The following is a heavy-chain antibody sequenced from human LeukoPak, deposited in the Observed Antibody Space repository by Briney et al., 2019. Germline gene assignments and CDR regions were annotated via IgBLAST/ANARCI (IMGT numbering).Heavy chain of an antibody. CDR3: AKDFYVGPVLARYFDY. D-gene: IGHD2-8*02. CDR2: IWYDGSYK. CDR1: GFTFSNCG. V-gene: IGHV3-33*06. J-gene: IGHJ4*02. Sequence: GRSLRLSCAASGFTFSNCGMHWVRQAPGKGLEWVAVIWYDGSYKYYADSVKGRFTISRDNSKNTLYLQMNGLRAEDTAVYYCAKDFYVGPVLARYFDYWGQGTLVTVSS.